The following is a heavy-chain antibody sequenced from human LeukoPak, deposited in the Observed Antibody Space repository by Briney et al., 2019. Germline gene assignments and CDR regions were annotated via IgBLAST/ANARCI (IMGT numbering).Heavy chain of an antibody. J-gene: IGHJ6*02. Sequence: GGSLRLSCAASGFTVSNNYMSWVRQAPGKGLEWVSCIYGGGGTHYADSVKGRFTISRDNSKNTLFLQMNSLRAEDTAVYHCARDEVSFDSSGYFAMDVWGQGTTVTVSS. CDR2: IYGGGGT. CDR3: ARDEVSFDSSGYFAMDV. V-gene: IGHV3-53*01. D-gene: IGHD3-22*01. CDR1: GFTVSNNY.